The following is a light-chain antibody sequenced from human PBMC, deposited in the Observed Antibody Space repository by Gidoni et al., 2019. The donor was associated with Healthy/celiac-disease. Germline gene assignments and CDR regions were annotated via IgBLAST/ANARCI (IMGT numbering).Light chain of an antibody. V-gene: IGLV1-44*01. J-gene: IGLJ2*01. CDR1: SSNIGSNT. CDR2: SNN. Sequence: QSVLTQPPSASGTPGQRVTISCSGSSSNIGSNTVNWYQQLPGTAPKRLIYSNNQRPSGFPDRFSGSKSGTSASLAISGLQSEDEADYYCAAWDDSLNVVFGGGTKLTVI. CDR3: AAWDDSLNVV.